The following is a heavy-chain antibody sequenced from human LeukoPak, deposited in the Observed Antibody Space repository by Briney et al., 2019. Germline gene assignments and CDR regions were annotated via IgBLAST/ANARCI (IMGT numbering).Heavy chain of an antibody. J-gene: IGHJ4*02. V-gene: IGHV3-7*01. D-gene: IGHD3-3*01. CDR3: ARDLRATIFGVVITPIDY. CDR2: IKQDGSEK. CDR1: GLTFSSYW. Sequence: AGGSLRLSCAASGLTFSSYWMSWVRQAPGKGLEWVANIKQDGSEKYYVDSVKGRFTISRDNAKNSLYLQMNSLRAEDTAVYYCARDLRATIFGVVITPIDYWGQGTLVTVSS.